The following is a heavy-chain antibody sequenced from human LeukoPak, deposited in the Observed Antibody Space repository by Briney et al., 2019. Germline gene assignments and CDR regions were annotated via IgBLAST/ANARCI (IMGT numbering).Heavy chain of an antibody. CDR2: IYYSGST. CDR1: GGPISSGGYY. CDR3: ASVYDSSGYYPQDDAFDI. Sequence: SETLSLTCTVSGGPISSGGYYWSWIRQHPGKGLEWIGYIYYSGSTYYNPSLKSRVTISVDTSKNQFSLKLSSVTAADTAVYYCASVYDSSGYYPQDDAFDIWGQGTMVTVSS. V-gene: IGHV4-31*03. D-gene: IGHD3-22*01. J-gene: IGHJ3*02.